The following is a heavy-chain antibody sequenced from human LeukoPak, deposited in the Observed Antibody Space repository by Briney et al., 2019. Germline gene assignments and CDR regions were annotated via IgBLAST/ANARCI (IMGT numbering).Heavy chain of an antibody. D-gene: IGHD6-13*01. J-gene: IGHJ4*02. CDR2: ISSSSYI. V-gene: IGHV3-21*01. CDR1: GFTFSSYE. Sequence: PGGSLRLSCAASGFTFSSYEMNWVRQAPGKGLEWVSSISSSSYIYYADSVKGRFTISRDNAKNSLYLQMNSLRAEDTAVYYCARSSYSSSWYEGDYWGQGTLVTVSS. CDR3: ARSSYSSSWYEGDY.